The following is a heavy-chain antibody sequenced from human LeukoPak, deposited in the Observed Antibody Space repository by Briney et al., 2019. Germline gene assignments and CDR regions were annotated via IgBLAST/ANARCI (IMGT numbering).Heavy chain of an antibody. CDR3: ARQINRVYYFDY. V-gene: IGHV4-59*08. CDR1: GGSISNYH. CDR2: IYYSGNT. Sequence: SETLSLTCNVSGGSISNYHWSWIRQPPGKGLEWIGYIYYSGNTNYNPSLKSRVTISVDTSKNQCSLKLSSVTAADTAGYYFARQINRVYYFDYGGQGTLLTVSS. D-gene: IGHD2-8*01. J-gene: IGHJ4*02.